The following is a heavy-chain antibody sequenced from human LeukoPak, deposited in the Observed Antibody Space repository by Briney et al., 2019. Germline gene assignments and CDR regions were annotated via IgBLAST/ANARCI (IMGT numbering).Heavy chain of an antibody. D-gene: IGHD3-10*01. Sequence: SSETLSLTCTVSGGSISSYYWSWIRQAPGKGLEWIGYIYYSGSTTYNPPLKSRVTISVDTSKNQFSLNLSSVTAADTAVYYCARAPPRGSYYRGYFDYWGQGTLVTVSS. V-gene: IGHV4-59*01. CDR1: GGSISSYY. CDR3: ARAPPRGSYYRGYFDY. CDR2: IYYSGST. J-gene: IGHJ4*02.